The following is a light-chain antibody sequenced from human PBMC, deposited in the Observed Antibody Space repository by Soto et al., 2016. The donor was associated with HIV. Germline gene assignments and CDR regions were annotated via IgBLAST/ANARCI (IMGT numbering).Light chain of an antibody. CDR1: QNIDSW. CDR3: QQYLSYGFT. CDR2: KAS. J-gene: IGKJ1*01. Sequence: DIQMTQSPSTLCASVGDRVTITCRASQNIDSWLAWHQQKPGQAPKLLMSKASNLETGVSSRFTGSGSGTQFTLTISSLQPDDFATYYCQQYLSYGFTFGRGPRWKS. V-gene: IGKV1-5*03.